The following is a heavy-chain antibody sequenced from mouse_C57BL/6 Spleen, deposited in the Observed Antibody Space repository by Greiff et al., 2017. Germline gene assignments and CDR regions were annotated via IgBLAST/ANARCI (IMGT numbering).Heavy chain of an antibody. V-gene: IGHV2-5*01. CDR1: GFSLTSYG. D-gene: IGHD2-1*01. J-gene: IGHJ3*01. CDR2: IWRGGST. CDR3: AKGLYEFGNPFAY. Sequence: VQLQESGPGLVQPSQSLSITCPVPGFSLTSYGVHWVRQSPGKGLEWLGVIWRGGSTDYNAAFMSRLSITKDNSKSQVFFKMNSLQADDTAIYYCAKGLYEFGNPFAYWGQGTLVTVSA.